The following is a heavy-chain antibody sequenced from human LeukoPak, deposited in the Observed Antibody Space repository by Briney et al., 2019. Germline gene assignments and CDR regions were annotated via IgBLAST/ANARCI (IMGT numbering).Heavy chain of an antibody. J-gene: IGHJ4*02. Sequence: PGGSLILSCAASGFTFSSYWMSWVRQAPGKGLEWVANIKQDGSEKYYVDSVKGRFTISRDNAKNSLYLQMNSLRAEDTAVYYCAREAFRVVVPAAEIDYWGQGTLVTVSS. CDR3: AREAFRVVVPAAEIDY. D-gene: IGHD2-2*01. CDR1: GFTFSSYW. CDR2: IKQDGSEK. V-gene: IGHV3-7*01.